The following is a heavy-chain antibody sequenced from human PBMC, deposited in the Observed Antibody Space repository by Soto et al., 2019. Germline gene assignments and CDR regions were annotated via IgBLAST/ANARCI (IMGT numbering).Heavy chain of an antibody. CDR3: ASLEYDILTGLNNWFDP. CDR2: ISYDGINK. Sequence: GGSLRLSCAASGFTFSSYGMHWGRQAPGKGLEWVAVISYDGINKYYADSVKGRFTISRDNSKNTLYLQMNSLRAEDMAVYYCASLEYDILTGLNNWFDPWGQGPLVTVSS. V-gene: IGHV3-30*03. CDR1: GFTFSSYG. J-gene: IGHJ5*02. D-gene: IGHD3-9*01.